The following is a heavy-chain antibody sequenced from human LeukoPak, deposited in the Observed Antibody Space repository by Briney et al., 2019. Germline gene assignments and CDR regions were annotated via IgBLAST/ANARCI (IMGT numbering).Heavy chain of an antibody. CDR3: ARDRNIVGATLNWFNP. V-gene: IGHV1-69*04. J-gene: IGHJ5*02. CDR1: GYTFTNYA. Sequence: ASVKVSCKTSGYTFTNYAISWVRQAPGQGLEWMGRIIPILGIANYAQKFQGRVTITADKSTSTAYMELSSLRSEDTAVYYCARDRNIVGATLNWFNPWGQGTLVTVSS. D-gene: IGHD1-26*01. CDR2: IIPILGIA.